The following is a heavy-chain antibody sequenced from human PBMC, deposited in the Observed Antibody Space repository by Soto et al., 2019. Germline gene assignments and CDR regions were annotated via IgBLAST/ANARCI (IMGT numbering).Heavy chain of an antibody. D-gene: IGHD3-9*01. V-gene: IGHV3-30-3*01. Sequence: GGSLRLSCAASGFTFSSYAIHWVRQAPGKGLEWVAVISYGGSNKYYADSVKGRFTISRDNSKNTLYLQMNSLRAEDTAVYYCARGRLRYFDWLLGPNDAFDIWGQGTMVTVSS. CDR1: GFTFSSYA. J-gene: IGHJ3*02. CDR2: ISYGGSNK. CDR3: ARGRLRYFDWLLGPNDAFDI.